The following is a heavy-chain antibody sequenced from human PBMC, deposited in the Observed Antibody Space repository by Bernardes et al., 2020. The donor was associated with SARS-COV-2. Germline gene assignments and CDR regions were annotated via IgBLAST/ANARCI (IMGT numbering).Heavy chain of an antibody. CDR1: GFIFSDHY. J-gene: IGHJ5*02. Sequence: GGSLRLSCAASGFIFSDHYMDWVRQAPGQGLEWVGRIRNKAKSYTTEYAASVKGRFTISRDDSKNSLYLQMNSLKTEDTAVYYCVKADHYCSGGSCYNKWLDPWGQGTLVTVSS. CDR2: IRNKAKSYTT. V-gene: IGHV3-72*01. CDR3: VKADHYCSGGSCYNKWLDP. D-gene: IGHD2-15*01.